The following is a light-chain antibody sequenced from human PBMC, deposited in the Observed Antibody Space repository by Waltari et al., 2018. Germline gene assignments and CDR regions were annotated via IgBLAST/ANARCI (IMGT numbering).Light chain of an antibody. J-gene: IGKJ1*01. V-gene: IGKV1-5*03. CDR1: QNINSW. Sequence: DIQLTQSPSTLSAYVGDRVTITCRASQNINSWLAWYQQKPGKAPKLLIYKASDLQRGVPSRFSGSGSGTVFTLTISSLQPDDFATYYCQQYNSFSPWTFGLGTKVETK. CDR2: KAS. CDR3: QQYNSFSPWT.